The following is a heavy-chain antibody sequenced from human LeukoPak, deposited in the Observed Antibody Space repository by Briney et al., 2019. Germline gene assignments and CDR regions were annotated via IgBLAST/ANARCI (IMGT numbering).Heavy chain of an antibody. CDR1: GFSFSSYI. V-gene: IGHV3-48*01. Sequence: GGSLRLSCAASGFSFSSYIMNWVRQAPGKGLEWVSQISASETSIKYADSVRGRFTISRDNVKNSVYLQMNSLRAEDTAIYYCVRDNLENQWLERSYWGQGTLVTVSS. CDR3: VRDNLENQWLERSY. D-gene: IGHD6-19*01. J-gene: IGHJ4*02. CDR2: ISASETSI.